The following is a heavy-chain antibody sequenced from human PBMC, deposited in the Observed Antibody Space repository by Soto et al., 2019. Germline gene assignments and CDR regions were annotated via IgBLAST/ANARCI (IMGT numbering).Heavy chain of an antibody. CDR2: MNSGSST. CDR3: ARSSGWDYFDY. J-gene: IGHJ4*02. D-gene: IGHD6-19*01. Sequence: EVQLVESGGGLVQPGGSLRLSCAASGFTFSSYWMHWVRQAPGKGLVWVSRMNSGSSTSYADSVKGRFTISRDNAKNTLYLQMNSLRAEDTAVYYCARSSGWDYFDYWGQGTLVTVSS. CDR1: GFTFSSYW. V-gene: IGHV3-74*01.